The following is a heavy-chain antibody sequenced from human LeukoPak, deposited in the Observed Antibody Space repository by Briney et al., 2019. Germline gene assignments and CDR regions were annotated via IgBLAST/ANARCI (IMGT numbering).Heavy chain of an antibody. Sequence: PSETLSLTCTVSGGSISSGSYYWSWIRQPAGKGLEWIGRIYTSGSTNYNPSLKSRVTISVDTSKNQFSLKLSSVTAADTAVYYCARHVAGAGELDYWGQGTLVTVSS. CDR1: GGSISSGSYY. J-gene: IGHJ4*02. CDR3: ARHVAGAGELDY. V-gene: IGHV4-61*02. CDR2: IYTSGST. D-gene: IGHD6-13*01.